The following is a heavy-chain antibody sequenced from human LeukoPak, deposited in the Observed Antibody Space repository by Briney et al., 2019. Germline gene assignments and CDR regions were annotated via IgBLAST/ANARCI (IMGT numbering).Heavy chain of an antibody. Sequence: SETLSLTCAVYGGSFSGYYWSWIRQPPGKGLEWIGEINHSVSTNYNPSLKSRVTISVDTSKNQFSLKLSSVTAADTAVYYCARCVLGYSYGMRHSATTLNYFDYWGQGTLVTVSS. D-gene: IGHD5-18*01. CDR3: ARCVLGYSYGMRHSATTLNYFDY. J-gene: IGHJ4*02. V-gene: IGHV4-34*01. CDR1: GGSFSGYY. CDR2: INHSVST.